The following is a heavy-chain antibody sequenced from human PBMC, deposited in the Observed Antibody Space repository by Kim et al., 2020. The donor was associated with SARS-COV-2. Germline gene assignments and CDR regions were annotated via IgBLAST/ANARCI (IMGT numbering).Heavy chain of an antibody. CDR1: GGSISSSCYF. CDR3: ARPWSTAGCNLAY. D-gene: IGHD3-3*01. J-gene: IGHJ4*01. Sequence: SETLSLTCTVSGGSISSSCYFWVWIRQPPGQGLEGIGCIYYSGSTYYTPTIQGPVTISASTSQYQFSLKLISVTAAATAVYYCARPWSTAGCNLAYWG. CDR2: IYYSGST. V-gene: IGHV4-39*01.